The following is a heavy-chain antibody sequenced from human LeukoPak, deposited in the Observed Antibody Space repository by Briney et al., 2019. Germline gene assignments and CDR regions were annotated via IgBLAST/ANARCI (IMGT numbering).Heavy chain of an antibody. V-gene: IGHV3-21*01. CDR3: AREPHWFESSSRDPIDY. CDR2: LSSWSTYI. J-gene: IGHJ4*02. Sequence: GGSLRLSCAASGFTFNRHTMNWVRQAPGKGLEWVSSLSSWSTYIYYANSVGGRFTISRDNAKNSLYLQMNSLRAEDTALYYCAREPHWFESSSRDPIDYWGQGTLVTVSS. D-gene: IGHD3-10*01. CDR1: GFTFNRHT.